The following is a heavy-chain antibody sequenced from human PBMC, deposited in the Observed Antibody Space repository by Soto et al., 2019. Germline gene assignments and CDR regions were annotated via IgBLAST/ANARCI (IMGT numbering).Heavy chain of an antibody. V-gene: IGHV3-23*01. Sequence: EVQLLESGGGLVQPGGSLRLSCVVSGFTFSSHSMSWVRQAPGKGLEWVSSISTSGSGTYHADSVKGRFAISRDNSKNTLFLQMNSLRAEDTAEYYCARGPSELGYWGQGTLVTVSS. CDR1: GFTFSSHS. J-gene: IGHJ4*02. CDR3: ARGPSELGY. D-gene: IGHD3-10*01. CDR2: ISTSGSGT.